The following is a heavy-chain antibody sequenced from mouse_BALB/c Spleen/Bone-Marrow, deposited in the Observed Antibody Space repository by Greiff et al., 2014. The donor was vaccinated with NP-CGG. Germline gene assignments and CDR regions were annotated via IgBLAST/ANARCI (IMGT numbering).Heavy chain of an antibody. CDR1: GYAFTNYL. CDR3: ARRDYSFAC. V-gene: IGHV1-54*01. CDR2: INPGSGGT. J-gene: IGHJ3*01. D-gene: IGHD2-13*01. Sequence: VQLQQSGAELVRPGTSVKVSCKASGYAFTNYLMEWVKQRPGQGLEWIGVINPGSGGTNYNEKFKGKATLTAGRSSSTAYMQLSSLTSDDSAVYFCARRDYSFACWGQGTLVTVSA.